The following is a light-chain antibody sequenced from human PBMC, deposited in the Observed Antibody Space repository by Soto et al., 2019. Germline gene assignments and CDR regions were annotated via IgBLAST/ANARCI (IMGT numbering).Light chain of an antibody. CDR3: QQYGSSPL. J-gene: IGKJ3*01. CDR2: GAS. V-gene: IGKV3-20*01. CDR1: QNVSSSY. Sequence: EIVLTQSPGTLSLSPGERATLSCRASQNVSSSYLAWYQQKPGQAPRLLIYGASSRATGFPDRFSGSGFGTDFTLTISRLEPEDFAVYYCQQYGSSPLFGPGTKVDIK.